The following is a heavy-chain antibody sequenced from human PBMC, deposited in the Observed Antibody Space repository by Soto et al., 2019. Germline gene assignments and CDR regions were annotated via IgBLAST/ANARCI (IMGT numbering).Heavy chain of an antibody. CDR3: TTSNLGVDF. Sequence: GLEWVGRIKTKPDDGTIDYAAPVRGRFTISRDDSKNTLYLQMTSLTPDDTGVYYCTTSNLGVDFWGPGTLVTVSS. CDR2: IKTKPDDGTI. J-gene: IGHJ4*02. D-gene: IGHD1-1*01. V-gene: IGHV3-15*01.